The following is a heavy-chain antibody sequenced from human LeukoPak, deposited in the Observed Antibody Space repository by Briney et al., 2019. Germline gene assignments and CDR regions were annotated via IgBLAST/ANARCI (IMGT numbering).Heavy chain of an antibody. CDR1: GFTFSSYS. Sequence: GGSLRLSCAASGFTFSSYSLNWVRQAPGKGLEWVSSITTSSSYIYYADSVKGRFTISRDNAKNSLYLQMNSLRAEDTAVYYCAKRKGVYSYGYGGDYFDYWGQGTLVTVSS. J-gene: IGHJ4*02. CDR2: ITTSSSYI. CDR3: AKRKGVYSYGYGGDYFDY. D-gene: IGHD5-18*01. V-gene: IGHV3-21*01.